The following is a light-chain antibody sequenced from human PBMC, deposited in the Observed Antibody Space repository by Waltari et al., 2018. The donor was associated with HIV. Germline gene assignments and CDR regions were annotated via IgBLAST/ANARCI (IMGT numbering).Light chain of an antibody. Sequence: DIQMTQLPSSLSASVGDRVTITCRATQDISNSVSLYQQRTGKVAKLLVYGAFIPHKGVASRLTGSRSGTEYTLTTSSLQPEDFATYYCHQYFSGPFTFGGGTKVEI. CDR1: QDISNS. CDR2: GAF. V-gene: IGKV1-NL1*01. CDR3: HQYFSGPFT. J-gene: IGKJ4*01.